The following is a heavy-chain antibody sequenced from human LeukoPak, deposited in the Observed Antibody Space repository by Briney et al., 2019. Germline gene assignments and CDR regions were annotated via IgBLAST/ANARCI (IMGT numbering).Heavy chain of an antibody. D-gene: IGHD3-10*01. CDR3: ARAHYYGSGSYYTVIY. J-gene: IGHJ4*02. V-gene: IGHV1-8*01. CDR2: MNPNSGNT. CDR1: GYTFTSYD. Sequence: GASVKVSCKASGYTFTSYDINWVRQATGQGLEWMGWMNPNSGNTGYAQKLQGRVTMTRNTSISTAYMELSSLRSEDTAVYYCARAHYYGSGSYYTVIYWGQGTLVTVSS.